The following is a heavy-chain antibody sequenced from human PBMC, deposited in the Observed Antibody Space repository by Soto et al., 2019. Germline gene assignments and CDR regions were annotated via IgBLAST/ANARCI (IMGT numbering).Heavy chain of an antibody. CDR3: ARAGARPGDYYYGMDV. V-gene: IGHV1-69*12. Sequence: QVQLVQSGAEVKKPGSSVKVSCKASGGTVSSYAISWVRQAPGQGLEWMGGIIPIFGTADYAQKFQGRVTITADESTSTGYMELSSPRSEDTAVYYCARAGARPGDYYYGMDVWGQGTTVTVSS. CDR1: GGTVSSYA. CDR2: IIPIFGTA. D-gene: IGHD3-10*01. J-gene: IGHJ6*02.